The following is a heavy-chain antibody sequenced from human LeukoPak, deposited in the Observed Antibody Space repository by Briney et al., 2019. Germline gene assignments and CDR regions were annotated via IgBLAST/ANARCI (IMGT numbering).Heavy chain of an antibody. CDR2: IISSSSYI. Sequence: PGGSLRLSCAASGFTFSSYSMNCVRQAPEKGREWVSSIISSSSYIYYADSVKGRFTISRDNAKNSLYLQMNSLRAEDTGVYYCAREGTVVAATKEYYYYYYMDVWGKGTTVTVSS. CDR1: GFTFSSYS. V-gene: IGHV3-21*01. J-gene: IGHJ6*03. D-gene: IGHD2-15*01. CDR3: AREGTVVAATKEYYYYYYMDV.